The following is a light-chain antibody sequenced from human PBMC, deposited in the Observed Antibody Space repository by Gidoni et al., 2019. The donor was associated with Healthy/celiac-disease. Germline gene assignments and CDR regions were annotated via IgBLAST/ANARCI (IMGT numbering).Light chain of an antibody. Sequence: QSVLTQPPSASGTPGQRVTISCSGSSSNIGSNYVYWYQQLPGTSPKLLIYRNNPRPSGFPDRFSGSKSGTSASLAISGLRSEDEADYYCAAWDDSLSGRVVFGGGTKLTVL. J-gene: IGLJ2*01. V-gene: IGLV1-47*01. CDR1: SSNIGSNY. CDR3: AAWDDSLSGRVV. CDR2: RNN.